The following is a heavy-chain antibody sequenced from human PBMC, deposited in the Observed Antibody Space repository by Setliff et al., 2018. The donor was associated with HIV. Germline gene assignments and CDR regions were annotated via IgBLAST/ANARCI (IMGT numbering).Heavy chain of an antibody. CDR1: GGNFNSYT. Sequence: SVKVSCKASGGNFNSYTISWVRQAPGQGLEWMGDIIPLLGITNYAQKFQGRVTITADQSTSTVYMELSSLRSEDTALYYCALDLPGPAITSGWMKNWFDPWGQGTLVTVSS. CDR3: ALDLPGPAITSGWMKNWFDP. J-gene: IGHJ5*02. D-gene: IGHD6-19*01. V-gene: IGHV1-69*10. CDR2: IIPLLGIT.